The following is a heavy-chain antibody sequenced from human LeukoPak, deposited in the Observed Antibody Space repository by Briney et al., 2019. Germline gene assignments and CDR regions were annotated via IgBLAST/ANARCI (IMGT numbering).Heavy chain of an antibody. CDR1: GGSISSSSYY. Sequence: SETLSLTCTVSGGSISSSSYYWGWIRQPPGKGLEWIGNIFYSGSTYYNPSLKSRVTISLDTSKNLFSLKLSSVTAADTAVYYCAGFPRFNSQRAADYWCQGTLLIVSS. CDR2: IFYSGST. CDR3: AGFPRFNSQRAADY. D-gene: IGHD1-20*01. V-gene: IGHV4-39*07. J-gene: IGHJ4*02.